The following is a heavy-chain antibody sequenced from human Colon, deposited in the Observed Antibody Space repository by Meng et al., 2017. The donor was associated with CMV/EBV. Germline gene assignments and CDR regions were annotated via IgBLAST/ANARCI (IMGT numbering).Heavy chain of an antibody. V-gene: IGHV1-2*02. CDR1: FTGYY. CDR3: ARERQDYYDSSGLNWFDP. CDR2: INPNSGGT. J-gene: IGHJ5*02. Sequence: FTGYYMHWVRQDPGQGLEWKGWINPNSGGTNYAKKFQGRVTMTRDTSISTAYMELSRLRSDDTAVYYCARERQDYYDSSGLNWFDPWGQGTLVTVSS. D-gene: IGHD3-22*01.